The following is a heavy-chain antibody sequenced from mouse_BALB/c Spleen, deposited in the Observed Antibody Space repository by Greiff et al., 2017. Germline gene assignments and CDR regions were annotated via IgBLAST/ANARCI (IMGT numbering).Heavy chain of an antibody. Sequence: EVQLVESGGGLVQPGGSRNLSCAASGFTFSSFGMHWVRQAPEKGLEWVAYISSGSSTIYYADTVKGRFTISRDNPKNTLFLQMTSLRSEDTAMYYCARFYGSSEWYFDVWGAGTTVTVSS. CDR1: GFTFSSFG. V-gene: IGHV5-17*02. CDR3: ARFYGSSEWYFDV. D-gene: IGHD1-1*01. J-gene: IGHJ1*01. CDR2: ISSGSSTI.